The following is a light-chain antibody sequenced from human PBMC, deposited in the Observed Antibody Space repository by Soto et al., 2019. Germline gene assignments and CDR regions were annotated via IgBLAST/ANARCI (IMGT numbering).Light chain of an antibody. V-gene: IGLV2-14*01. J-gene: IGLJ3*02. CDR2: EVN. CDR1: SSDVGSYNY. CDR3: SSYTGSSTWV. Sequence: QSALTQPASVSGSPGQSITISCTGTSSDVGSYNYVSWYQQHPGKAPKLMISEVNDRPSGVSNRFSGSKSGNTASLTISGLQAEDEAYYYCSSYTGSSTWVFGGGTKVTVL.